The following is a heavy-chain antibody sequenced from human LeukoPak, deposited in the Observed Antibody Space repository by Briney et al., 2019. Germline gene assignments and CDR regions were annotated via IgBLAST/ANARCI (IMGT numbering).Heavy chain of an antibody. Sequence: GGSLRLSCAGSGLTFSTYSMNWVRQAPGKGLEWVSYISSSSSTIYYADSVKGRFTISRDNAKNSLYLQMNSLRDEDTAVYYCARGSSGWYGFDYWGQGTLVTVSS. CDR3: ARGSSGWYGFDY. CDR1: GLTFSTYS. V-gene: IGHV3-48*02. J-gene: IGHJ4*02. CDR2: ISSSSSTI. D-gene: IGHD6-19*01.